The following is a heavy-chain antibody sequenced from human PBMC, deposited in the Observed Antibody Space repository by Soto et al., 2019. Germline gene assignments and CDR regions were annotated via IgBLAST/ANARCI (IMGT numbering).Heavy chain of an antibody. CDR1: GFTFSSYS. CDR2: ISSSSSYI. J-gene: IGHJ6*03. D-gene: IGHD1-26*01. CDR3: AKDKVAGTTTLYYYYYMDV. Sequence: GGSLRLSCAASGFTFSSYSMNWVRQAPGKGLEWVASISSSSSYIYYADSVKGRFTISRDNAKNSLYLQMNSLRAEDTAVYYCAKDKVAGTTTLYYYYYMDVWGKGTTVTVSS. V-gene: IGHV3-21*01.